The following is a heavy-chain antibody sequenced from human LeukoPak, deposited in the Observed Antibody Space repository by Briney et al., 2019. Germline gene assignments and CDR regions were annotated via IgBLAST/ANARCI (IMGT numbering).Heavy chain of an antibody. CDR2: INHSGST. J-gene: IGHJ4*02. D-gene: IGHD6-6*01. CDR3: ARFPRY. CDR1: GGSFSGYY. Sequence: SETLSLTCAVYGGSFSGYYWSWIRQPPGKGLEWIGEINHSGSTNYNPPLKSRVTISADTSKNQFSLEVNSVTAADTAVYYCARFPRYWGQGTLVTVSS. V-gene: IGHV4-34*01.